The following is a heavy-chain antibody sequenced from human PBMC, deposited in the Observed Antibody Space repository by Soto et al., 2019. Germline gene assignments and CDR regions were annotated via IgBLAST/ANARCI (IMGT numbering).Heavy chain of an antibody. CDR3: ARVNGPVAISYYRYGMDV. D-gene: IGHD1-26*01. Sequence: QVQLVQSGAEVKKPGSSVKVSCKASGGSFSGYAISWVRQAPGQGLEWMGGIIPIFGTANYAQIFQGRVTITADESTSTAYMELNSLTSEDTAVYYCARVNGPVAISYYRYGMDVWGQGTTVTVSS. V-gene: IGHV1-69*01. J-gene: IGHJ6*02. CDR1: GGSFSGYA. CDR2: IIPIFGTA.